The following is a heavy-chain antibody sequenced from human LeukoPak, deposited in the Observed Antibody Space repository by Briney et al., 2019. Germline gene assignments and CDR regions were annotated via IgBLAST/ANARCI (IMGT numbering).Heavy chain of an antibody. V-gene: IGHV4-39*01. CDR1: GGSISSSSYY. Sequence: PSETLSLTCTVSGGSISSSSYYWGWIRQPPGKGLEWIGSIYYSGSTYYNPSLKSRVTISVDTSKNQFSLELSSVTAADTAVYYCARHVVGKGAIFGATHYYYYMDVWGKGTTVTVSS. CDR2: IYYSGST. J-gene: IGHJ6*03. CDR3: ARHVVGKGAIFGATHYYYYMDV. D-gene: IGHD3-3*01.